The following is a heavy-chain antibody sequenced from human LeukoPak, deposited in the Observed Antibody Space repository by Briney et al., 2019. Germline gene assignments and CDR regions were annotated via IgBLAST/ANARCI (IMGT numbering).Heavy chain of an antibody. Sequence: GGSLRLSCGASGFPFDDFGMSWVRQVPGKGLEWVSGINWKGDRTGYGDSVKGRFTVSRDNAKKSVFLQMNSLKAEDTALYHCARGFNGGHSSTSDVWGQGTMVTVS. CDR1: GFPFDDFG. CDR2: INWKGDRT. D-gene: IGHD2-8*01. V-gene: IGHV3-20*01. J-gene: IGHJ3*01. CDR3: ARGFNGGHSSTSDV.